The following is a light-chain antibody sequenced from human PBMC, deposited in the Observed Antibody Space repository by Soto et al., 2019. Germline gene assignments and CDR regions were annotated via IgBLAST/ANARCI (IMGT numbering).Light chain of an antibody. V-gene: IGKV1-39*01. CDR2: AAS. CDR3: QKTYSTPHT. CDR1: QSISSY. J-gene: IGKJ2*01. Sequence: DIQMTQSPSSLSASVGDRVTITCRASQSISSYVNWYQQKPGKVPKLLIYAASSLESGVPSRFSGSGSGTDFTLTISSLQPEDFTTFYCQKTYSTPHTFGQGTKLEIK.